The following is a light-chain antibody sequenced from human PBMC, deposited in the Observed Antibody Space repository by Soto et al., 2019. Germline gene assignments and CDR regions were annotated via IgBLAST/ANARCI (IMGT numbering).Light chain of an antibody. CDR2: LGF. CDR3: KQSLQTPIT. V-gene: IGKV2-28*01. Sequence: EIVMTQSPLSLPVTPGEPASISCRSSQRLLYYNGDDQVDWSPQKPGQSPQLLIYLGFPRASGVPDRFSGSGSGTDFTLKISRVEAEDVGVYYCKQSLQTPITFGQGTRLETK. CDR1: QRLLYYNGDDQ. J-gene: IGKJ5*01.